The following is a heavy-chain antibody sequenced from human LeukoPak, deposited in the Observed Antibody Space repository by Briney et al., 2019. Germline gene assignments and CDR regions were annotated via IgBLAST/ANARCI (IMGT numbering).Heavy chain of an antibody. J-gene: IGHJ4*02. CDR2: IYYSGTT. CDR1: GGSISSSSYS. Sequence: PSETLSLTCTVSGGSISSSSYSWGWIRQPPGKGLEWIGSIYYSGTTNYNPSLKSRVTISLDTSKNQFSLKVTSVSAADTAVYYCARHLAYGDYPLDYWGQGTLVTVSS. D-gene: IGHD4-17*01. V-gene: IGHV4-39*01. CDR3: ARHLAYGDYPLDY.